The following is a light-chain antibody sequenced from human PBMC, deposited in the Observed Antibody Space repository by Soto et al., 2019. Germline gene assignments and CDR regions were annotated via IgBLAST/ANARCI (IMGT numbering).Light chain of an antibody. CDR3: QQYVTSPYT. CDR1: QSVTGYY. Sequence: EIVLTQSPGTLSLSPGERATLSCRASQSVTGYYLAWYQQKPGQAPRLLIYTASSRATGIPDRFSGSVSGTEFTLTISRLEPEDFAVYYCQQYVTSPYTFGQGTKLEIK. V-gene: IGKV3-20*01. J-gene: IGKJ2*01. CDR2: TAS.